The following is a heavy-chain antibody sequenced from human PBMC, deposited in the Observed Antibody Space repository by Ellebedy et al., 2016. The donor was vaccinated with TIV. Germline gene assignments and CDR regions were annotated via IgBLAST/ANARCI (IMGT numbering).Heavy chain of an antibody. CDR2: INAGSGNT. CDR1: GYSCTLYG. D-gene: IGHD5-12*01. CDR3: ARGREGYSGYVSGVFDI. J-gene: IGHJ3*02. V-gene: IGHV1-3*01. Sequence: AASVKVSCKASGYSCTLYGVHWVRHPPGQRFDWMGWINAGSGNTKHSQKFQDRVTITGDTSATTSYMELNSLRSEDTAVYYCARGREGYSGYVSGVFDIWGQGTSVIVSS.